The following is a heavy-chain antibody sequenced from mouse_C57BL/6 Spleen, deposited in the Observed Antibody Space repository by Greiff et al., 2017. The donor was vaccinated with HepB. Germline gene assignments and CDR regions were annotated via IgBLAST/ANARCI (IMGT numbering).Heavy chain of an antibody. Sequence: EVQLQQSGPELVKPGASVKISCKASGYSFTGYYMHWVKQSHGNILDWIGYIYPYNGVSSYNQKFKGKATVTVDKSSSTAYMELRSLTSEDSAVYYCARHPSTAVVDYWYFDVWGTGTTVTVSS. J-gene: IGHJ1*03. CDR3: ARHPSTAVVDYWYFDV. CDR2: IYPYNGVS. V-gene: IGHV1-31*01. D-gene: IGHD1-1*01. CDR1: GYSFTGYY.